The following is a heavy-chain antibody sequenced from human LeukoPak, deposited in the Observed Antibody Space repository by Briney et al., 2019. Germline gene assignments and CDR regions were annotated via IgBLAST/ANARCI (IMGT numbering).Heavy chain of an antibody. CDR3: ASWGNEVINWFDP. V-gene: IGHV4-39*01. CDR2: IYYSGST. J-gene: IGHJ5*02. D-gene: IGHD3-16*01. Sequence: SETLSLTCAVSGGSISSSNWWSWVRQPPGKGLEWIGSIYYSGSTYYNPSLKSRVTISVDTSKNQFSLKLSSVTAADTAVYYCASWGNEVINWFDPWGQGTLVTVSS. CDR1: GGSISSSNW.